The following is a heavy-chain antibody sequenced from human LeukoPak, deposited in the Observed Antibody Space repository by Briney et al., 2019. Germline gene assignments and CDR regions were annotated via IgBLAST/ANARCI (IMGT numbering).Heavy chain of an antibody. CDR1: GFTFSSYA. CDR3: ARDPLGYCSSTSCYEYYFDY. CDR2: ISYDGSNK. J-gene: IGHJ4*02. V-gene: IGHV3-30-3*01. Sequence: GGSLRLSCAASGFTFSSYAMHWVRQAPGKGLEWVAVISYDGSNKYYADSVKGRFTISRDNSKNTLYLQMNSLRAEDTAVYYCARDPLGYCSSTSCYEYYFDYWGQGTLVTVSS. D-gene: IGHD2-2*01.